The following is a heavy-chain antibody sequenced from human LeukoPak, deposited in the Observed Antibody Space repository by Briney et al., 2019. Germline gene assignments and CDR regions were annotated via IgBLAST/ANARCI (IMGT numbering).Heavy chain of an antibody. CDR2: IFYSGST. D-gene: IGHD3-16*02. V-gene: IGHV4-59*01. Sequence: SETLSLTCTVSGGSISSYYWNWIRQPPGKGLEWIGYIFYSGSTNYNPSLKSRVTISVDTSKNQFSLKLSSVTAADTAVYYCARDRPYDYVWGSYRYQSYFDYWGQGTLVTVSS. CDR1: GGSISSYY. CDR3: ARDRPYDYVWGSYRYQSYFDY. J-gene: IGHJ4*02.